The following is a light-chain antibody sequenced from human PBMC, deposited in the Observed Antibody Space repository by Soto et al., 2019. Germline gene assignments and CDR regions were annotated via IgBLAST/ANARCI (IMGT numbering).Light chain of an antibody. CDR2: EVY. J-gene: IGKJ4*01. Sequence: DIVLTQTPISLSVTPGQPASISCRSSQSLLHGDGKTYLYWFVQKPGQPPQLLIYEVYKQFSGVTERFRGSGSGTDFTLKITRVEAEDVGTYYCMQSTQLPLTFGGGTKVEIK. CDR3: MQSTQLPLT. V-gene: IGKV2D-29*01. CDR1: QSLLHGDGKTY.